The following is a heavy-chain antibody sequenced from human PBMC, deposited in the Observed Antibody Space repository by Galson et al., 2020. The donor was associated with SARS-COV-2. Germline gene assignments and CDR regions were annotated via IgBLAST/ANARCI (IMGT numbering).Heavy chain of an antibody. CDR1: GFSLNTSGMC. CDR3: ARLGCTGAAATDY. J-gene: IGHJ4*02. V-gene: IGHV2-70*11. Sequence: VSGPTLVKPTQTLTLTCTFSGFSLNTSGMCVNWIRQPPGKALEWLARIDWDDDKYYSTSLKTRLTISKDTSKNQVVLTITNMDPVDTATYYCARLGCTGAAATDYWGQGILVTVSS. D-gene: IGHD6-13*01. CDR2: IDWDDDK.